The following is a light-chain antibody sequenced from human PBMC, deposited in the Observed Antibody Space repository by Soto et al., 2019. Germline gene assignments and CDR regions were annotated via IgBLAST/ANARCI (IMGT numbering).Light chain of an antibody. CDR1: ESLAYSDGNTY. J-gene: IGKJ4*01. Sequence: DVVMTQSPLSLPVTLGQPASISCSSRESLAYSDGNTYLNWFQQRPGQSPRRLIYHVSKRDSGVPEKFSDSGSDTDFTLKISRVEAEDVGVYYCMQGTHWPPRFGAGTKVEIK. CDR2: HVS. V-gene: IGKV2-30*01. CDR3: MQGTHWPPR.